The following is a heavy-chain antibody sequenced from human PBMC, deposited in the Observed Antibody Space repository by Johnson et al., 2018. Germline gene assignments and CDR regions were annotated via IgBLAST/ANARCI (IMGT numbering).Heavy chain of an antibody. CDR2: ISYAGSNK. D-gene: IGHD2-15*01. J-gene: IGHJ3*01. CDR3: ARREDQLFDAFDL. CDR1: GFTFSSSG. V-gene: IGHV3-30*03. Sequence: VQLLESGGGVVQPGRSLRLSCAASGFTFSSSGMHWVRQAPGKGLEWVAVISYAGSNKYSADSVKGRFTISRDNSKNTLDLQMNSLRAEDTAVYYRARREDQLFDAFDLVGQGTMVTVSS.